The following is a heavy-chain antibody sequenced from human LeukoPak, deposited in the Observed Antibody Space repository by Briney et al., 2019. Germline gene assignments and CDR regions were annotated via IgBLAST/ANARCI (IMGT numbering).Heavy chain of an antibody. CDR3: AREISENTFDY. V-gene: IGHV1-46*01. Sequence: ASVKVSCKASGYTFTIYYMHWVRQAPGQGLEWMGIINPSGGSTSYAQKFQGRVTMTRDTSISTAYMELSRLRSDDTAVYYCAREISENTFDYWGQGTLVSVSS. D-gene: IGHD1/OR15-1a*01. CDR2: INPSGGST. J-gene: IGHJ4*02. CDR1: GYTFTIYY.